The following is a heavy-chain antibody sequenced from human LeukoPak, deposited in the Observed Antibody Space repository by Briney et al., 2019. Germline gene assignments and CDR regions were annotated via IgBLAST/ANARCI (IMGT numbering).Heavy chain of an antibody. Sequence: GGSLRLSCAASGFTFSSYDMHWVRQATGKGLEWVSDIGTAGDTYYPGSVKGRFTISRENAKNSLYLQMNSLRAGDTAVYYCARATYYYDSSGYYSYMDVWGKGTTVTVSS. CDR1: GFTFSSYD. V-gene: IGHV3-13*01. CDR3: ARATYYYDSSGYYSYMDV. D-gene: IGHD3-22*01. CDR2: IGTAGDT. J-gene: IGHJ6*03.